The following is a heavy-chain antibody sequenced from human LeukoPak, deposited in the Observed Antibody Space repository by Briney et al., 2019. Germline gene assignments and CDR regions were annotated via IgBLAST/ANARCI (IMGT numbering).Heavy chain of an antibody. Sequence: GGSLRLSCAASGFTFNSYSMYWVRQAPGKGLEWVSSISSSSSHMFYADSVKGRFSISRDNANNSLYLQMNSMRAEDTAVYYCVRDSGSSYGYYFLHWGQGTLVTVSS. V-gene: IGHV3-21*01. CDR3: VRDSGSSYGYYFLH. CDR1: GFTFNSYS. D-gene: IGHD1-26*01. CDR2: ISSSSSHM. J-gene: IGHJ1*01.